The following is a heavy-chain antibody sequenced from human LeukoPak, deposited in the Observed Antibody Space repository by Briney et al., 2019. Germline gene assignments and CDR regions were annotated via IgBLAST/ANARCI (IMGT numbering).Heavy chain of an antibody. CDR1: GYTYTSYY. V-gene: IGHV1-46*01. Sequence: ASVKVSRKASGYTYTSYYMHWVRQAPGQGLEWMGIINPSGGSTSYAQKFQGRVTMTRDTSTSTVYMELSSLRSEDTAVYYCARDARTYYYGSGSSLKRPPLFGYWGQGTLVTVSS. CDR3: ARDARTYYYGSGSSLKRPPLFGY. J-gene: IGHJ4*02. CDR2: INPSGGST. D-gene: IGHD3-10*01.